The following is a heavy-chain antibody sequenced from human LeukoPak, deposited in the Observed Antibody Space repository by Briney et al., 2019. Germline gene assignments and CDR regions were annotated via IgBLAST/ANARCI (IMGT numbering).Heavy chain of an antibody. D-gene: IGHD6-13*01. J-gene: IGHJ6*02. CDR1: GFTFSSYG. CDR2: ISYGGSNK. CDR3: ARDLVAAAGYYYYGMDV. V-gene: IGHV3-30*03. Sequence: PGRSLRLSCAASGFTFSSYGMHWVRQAPGKGLEWVAVISYGGSNKYYADSVKGRFTISRDNSKNTLYLQMNSLRAEDTAVHYCARDLVAAAGYYYYGMDVWGQGTTVTVSS.